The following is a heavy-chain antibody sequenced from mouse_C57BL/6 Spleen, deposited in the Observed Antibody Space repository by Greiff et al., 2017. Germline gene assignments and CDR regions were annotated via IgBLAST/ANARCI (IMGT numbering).Heavy chain of an antibody. V-gene: IGHV5-4*01. CDR3: ARDYYGSSYFDY. Sequence: EVMLVESGGGLVKPGGSLKLSCAASGFTFSSYAMSWVCQTPEKRLEWVATISDGGSYTYYPDNVKGRFTISRDNAKNNLYLQISHLKSEDTAMYYCARDYYGSSYFDYWGQGTTLTVSS. D-gene: IGHD1-1*01. CDR2: ISDGGSYT. CDR1: GFTFSSYA. J-gene: IGHJ2*01.